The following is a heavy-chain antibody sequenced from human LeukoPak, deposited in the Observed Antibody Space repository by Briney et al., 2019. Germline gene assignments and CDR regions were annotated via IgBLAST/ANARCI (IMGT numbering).Heavy chain of an antibody. CDR3: ASITMVVAMGG. Sequence: PGGTLRPSCAASGFTFSDHYMDWVRQAPGKGLGWVGRTRNKANSYTTEYAASVKGRFTISRDDSKNSLYLQMNSLKTEDTAVYYCASITMVVAMGGWGQGTLVTVSS. V-gene: IGHV3-72*01. CDR1: GFTFSDHY. D-gene: IGHD3-22*01. J-gene: IGHJ4*02. CDR2: TRNKANSYTT.